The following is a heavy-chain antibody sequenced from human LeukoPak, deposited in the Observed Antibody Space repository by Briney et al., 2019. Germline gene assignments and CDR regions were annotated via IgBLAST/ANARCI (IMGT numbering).Heavy chain of an antibody. CDR3: AKGGGPLLRNFDWLFEN. Sequence: GGSLRLSCAASGFTFDDYGMHWVRQAPGKGLEWVSGITWQSGIMAYAGSVKGRFTISRDNAKNSLHLQMNSLRTEDTAVYYCAKGGGPLLRNFDWLFENWGQGTLVTVSS. J-gene: IGHJ4*02. CDR2: ITWQSGIM. D-gene: IGHD3-9*01. V-gene: IGHV3-9*01. CDR1: GFTFDDYG.